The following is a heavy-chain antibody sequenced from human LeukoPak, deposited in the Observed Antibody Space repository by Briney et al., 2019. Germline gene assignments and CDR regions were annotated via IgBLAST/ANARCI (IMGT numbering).Heavy chain of an antibody. CDR3: ARVNYDSSGYYQGTYYFDY. CDR2: ISSSGSTI. D-gene: IGHD3-22*01. V-gene: IGHV3-11*04. Sequence: GGSLRLSCAASGFTFSDYYMNWIRQAPGKGLEWVSYISSSGSTIYYADSVKGRFTISRDNAKNSLYLQMNSLRAEDTAVYYCARVNYDSSGYYQGTYYFDYWGQGTLVTVSS. J-gene: IGHJ4*02. CDR1: GFTFSDYY.